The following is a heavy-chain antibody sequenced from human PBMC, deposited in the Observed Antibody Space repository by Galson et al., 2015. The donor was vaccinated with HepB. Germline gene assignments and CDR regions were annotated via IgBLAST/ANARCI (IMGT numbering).Heavy chain of an antibody. CDR3: AKDQRRSSSFQYDAFDI. CDR2: ISGSGTTT. CDR1: GFTFSSYS. Sequence: SLRLSCAASGFTFSSYSMNWVRQAPGKGLEWVSGISGSGTTTYYADSVKGRFTISRDNPKSTLFLQMNSLRAEDTAVYYCAKDQRRSSSFQYDAFDIWGQGTMVTVSS. D-gene: IGHD6-6*01. J-gene: IGHJ3*02. V-gene: IGHV3-23*01.